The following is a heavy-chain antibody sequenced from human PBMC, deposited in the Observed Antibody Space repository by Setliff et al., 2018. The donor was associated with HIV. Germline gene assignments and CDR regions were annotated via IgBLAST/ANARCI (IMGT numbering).Heavy chain of an antibody. D-gene: IGHD4-17*01. CDR3: ARHMYYGDYYFDY. Sequence: SETLSLTCAVSGYAISSGYYWGWIRQPPGKGLEWIGSIYHSGSTYYNTSLKRRVTISVDTSKNQFSLKLSSVTAADTAVYYCARHMYYGDYYFDYWGQGTLVTVSS. CDR1: GYAISSGYY. V-gene: IGHV4-38-2*01. J-gene: IGHJ4*02. CDR2: IYHSGST.